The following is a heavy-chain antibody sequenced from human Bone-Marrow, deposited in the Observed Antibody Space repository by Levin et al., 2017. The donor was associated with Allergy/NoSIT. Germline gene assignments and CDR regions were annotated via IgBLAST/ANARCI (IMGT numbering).Heavy chain of an antibody. V-gene: IGHV3-15*01. J-gene: IGHJ3*02. CDR2: IKSKTDGGTT. Sequence: PGGSLRLSCAASGFAFSNAWMTWVRQAPGKGLEWVGRIKSKTDGGTTDYAAPVRGRFTIPRDDSTNTLYLQMNSLKTEDTAVYYCTGTGEMATIMGGFDIWGQGTMVTVSS. CDR3: TGTGEMATIMGGFDI. D-gene: IGHD5-24*01. CDR1: GFAFSNAW.